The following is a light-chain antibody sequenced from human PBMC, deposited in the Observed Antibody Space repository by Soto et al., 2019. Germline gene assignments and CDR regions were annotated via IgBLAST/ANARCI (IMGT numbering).Light chain of an antibody. CDR1: QSISNW. Sequence: DIQMTPSPSTLSAAVGDRVTITCRASQSISNWLAWYQQKPGKAPNLLIYDASSLQSGVPSRFSGSGSGTEFTLTISSLQPDDFATYYCQQYNNYPWTFGQGTKVDIK. CDR2: DAS. CDR3: QQYNNYPWT. V-gene: IGKV1-5*01. J-gene: IGKJ1*01.